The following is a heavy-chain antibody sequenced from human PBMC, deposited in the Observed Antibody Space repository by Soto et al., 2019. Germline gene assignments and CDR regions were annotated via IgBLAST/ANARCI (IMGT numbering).Heavy chain of an antibody. CDR2: INNDGITT. CDR3: ARGNLPIVVVPAAIDY. D-gene: IGHD2-2*01. Sequence: GGSLRLSWAAYGCTIRSYWMHWVRQTTGKELEGVSRINNDGITTNYADSVKGRFTISRDNAKNTLYLQMNGLRVEDTAVFYCARGNLPIVVVPAAIDYWGQGTQVTVSS. V-gene: IGHV3-74*01. CDR1: GCTIRSYW. J-gene: IGHJ4*02.